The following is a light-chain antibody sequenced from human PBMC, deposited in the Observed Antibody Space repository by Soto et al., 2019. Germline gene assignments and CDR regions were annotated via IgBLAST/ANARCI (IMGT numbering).Light chain of an antibody. CDR2: AAS. CDR3: QQYYSYPRT. V-gene: IGKV1-8*01. J-gene: IGKJ2*01. CDR1: QGISSY. Sequence: AIRMTQSPSSFSASTGDRVTITCRASQGISSYLAWYQQKPGKAPKLLIYAASTLQSGVPSRFSGSGSGTDFTLTISCLQSEDVATYYFQQYYSYPRTFGQGNKLEIK.